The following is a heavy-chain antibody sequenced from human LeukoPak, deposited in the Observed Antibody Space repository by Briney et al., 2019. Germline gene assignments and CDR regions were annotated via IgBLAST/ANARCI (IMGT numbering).Heavy chain of an antibody. CDR2: DGNDK. Sequence: GGSLRLSCTASGFTFSTYGMHWVRQAPGKGLEWVALDGNDKVYADSVKGRFTISRDNSKNTLYLELNSLRVEDTAVYYCARVLTVTFDSWGQGTLVTVSS. D-gene: IGHD4-17*01. CDR3: ARVLTVTFDS. V-gene: IGHV3-33*01. CDR1: GFTFSTYG. J-gene: IGHJ4*02.